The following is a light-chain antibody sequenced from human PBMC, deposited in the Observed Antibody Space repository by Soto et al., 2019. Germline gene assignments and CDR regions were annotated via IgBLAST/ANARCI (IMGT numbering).Light chain of an antibody. J-gene: IGKJ1*01. CDR1: QSVSSSY. V-gene: IGKV3-20*01. CDR2: GAS. Sequence: NVLTQGTATVSVSPREIATISCRASQSVSSSYLAWYQQKPGQAPRLLIYGASSRATGIPDRFSGSGSGTDFTLTISRLEPEDLAVYYCQQYGSSPWTFGQGTKVDIK. CDR3: QQYGSSPWT.